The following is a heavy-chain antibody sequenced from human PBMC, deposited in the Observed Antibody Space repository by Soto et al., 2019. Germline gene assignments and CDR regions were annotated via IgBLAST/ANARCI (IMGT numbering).Heavy chain of an antibody. Sequence: GGSLRLSCAASGFTFSSYAMSWVRQAPGKGLEWASAISGSGGSTYYADSVKGRFTISRDNSKNTLYLQMNSLRAEDTAVYYCAKVIMVIRGNAFDYWGQGTLVTVSS. D-gene: IGHD2-8*01. CDR3: AKVIMVIRGNAFDY. CDR1: GFTFSSYA. CDR2: ISGSGGST. J-gene: IGHJ4*02. V-gene: IGHV3-23*01.